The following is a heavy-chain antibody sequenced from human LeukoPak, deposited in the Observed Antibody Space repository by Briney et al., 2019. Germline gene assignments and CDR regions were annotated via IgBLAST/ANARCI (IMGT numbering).Heavy chain of an antibody. V-gene: IGHV4-59*01. Sequence: SETLSLTCTVSGGSISSYYWSWIRQPPGKGLEWIGYIYYSGSTNYNPSLKSRVTISVDTSKNQFSLKLSSVTAADTAVYYCARSWRDFWSGPHLYLDYWGQGTLVTVSS. CDR1: GGSISSYY. CDR2: IYYSGST. J-gene: IGHJ4*02. CDR3: ARSWRDFWSGPHLYLDY. D-gene: IGHD3-3*01.